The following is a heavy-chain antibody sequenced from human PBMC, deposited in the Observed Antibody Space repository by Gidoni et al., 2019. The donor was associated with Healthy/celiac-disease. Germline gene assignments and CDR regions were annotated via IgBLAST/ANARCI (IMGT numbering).Heavy chain of an antibody. CDR3: ARGNKLIKKGLDY. CDR1: GYTFTGYY. CDR2: INPNSCGT. V-gene: IGHV1-2*02. Sequence: QVQLVQSGAEVTKPGASVKVSCKASGYTFTGYYMHWVRQAPGQGLEWMGWINPNSCGTNYAQKFQGRVTMTRDTSISTAYMELSRLRSDDTAVYYCARGNKLIKKGLDYWGQGTLVTVSS. D-gene: IGHD3-10*01. J-gene: IGHJ4*02.